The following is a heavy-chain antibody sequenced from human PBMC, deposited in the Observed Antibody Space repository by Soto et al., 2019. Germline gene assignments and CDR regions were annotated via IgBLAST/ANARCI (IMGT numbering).Heavy chain of an antibody. J-gene: IGHJ5*02. CDR2: IYATGTT. Sequence: SATLSLTCTVSGASISGFYWSWIRKSAGKGLEWIGRIYATGTTDYNPSLKSRVMMSVDTSKKQFSLKLRSVTAADTAVYYCVRDGTKTLRDWFDPGGQGISVTVSS. V-gene: IGHV4-4*07. D-gene: IGHD1-1*01. CDR1: GASISGFY. CDR3: VRDGTKTLRDWFDP.